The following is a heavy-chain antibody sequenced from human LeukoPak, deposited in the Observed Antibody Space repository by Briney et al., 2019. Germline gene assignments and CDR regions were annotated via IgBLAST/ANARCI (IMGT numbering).Heavy chain of an antibody. CDR1: GFTFSSYA. D-gene: IGHD2-2*01. Sequence: GGSLRLSCAASGFTFSSYAMSWVRQAPGKGLEWVSTMSVSGGSTYYADSVKGRFTISRDNSKNTLYLQMNSLRAEDTAVYYCAKDDCSSTSCYPYYFDYWGQGTLVTVSS. V-gene: IGHV3-23*01. CDR3: AKDDCSSTSCYPYYFDY. CDR2: MSVSGGST. J-gene: IGHJ4*02.